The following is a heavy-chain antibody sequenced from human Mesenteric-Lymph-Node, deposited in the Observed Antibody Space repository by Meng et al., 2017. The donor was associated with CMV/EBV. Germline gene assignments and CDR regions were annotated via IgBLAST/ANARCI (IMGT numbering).Heavy chain of an antibody. CDR2: IKHDGSEK. J-gene: IGHJ4*02. CDR3: ARDGNGDYSWFDY. V-gene: IGHV3-7*01. D-gene: IGHD4-17*01. Sequence: GESLKISCAASAFTFSSYWMTWVRQAPGKGLEWVANIKHDGSEKYYVGSVKGRFTISRDNAKNSLYLQMNSLRAEDTAVYYCARDGNGDYSWFDYWGQGTLVTVSS. CDR1: AFTFSSYW.